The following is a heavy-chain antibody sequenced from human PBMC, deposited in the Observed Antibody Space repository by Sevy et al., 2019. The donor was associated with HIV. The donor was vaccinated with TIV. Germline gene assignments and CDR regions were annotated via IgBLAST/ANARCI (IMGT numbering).Heavy chain of an antibody. CDR1: GFTFSSYW. J-gene: IGHJ3*02. V-gene: IGHV3-7*03. D-gene: IGHD3-10*01. CDR2: IKQDGSEK. CDR3: ARDRRPITLDDAFDI. Sequence: GGSLRLSCAASGFTFSSYWMSWVRQAPGKGLEWVANIKQDGSEKYYVDPVKGRFTISRDNAKNSLYLQMNSLRAEDTAVYYCARDRRPITLDDAFDIWGQGTMVTVSS.